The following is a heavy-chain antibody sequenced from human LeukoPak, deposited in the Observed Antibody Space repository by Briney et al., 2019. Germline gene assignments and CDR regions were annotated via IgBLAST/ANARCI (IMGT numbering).Heavy chain of an antibody. Sequence: ASVKVSCKAPGYTFTSYDINWVRQATGQGLEWMGWMDPNSGNTGYAQKFQGRVTMTRNTSISTAYMELSSLRSEDTAVYYCARAGGYYGRISCPYYFDYWGQGSLVAVSS. J-gene: IGHJ4*02. CDR2: MDPNSGNT. V-gene: IGHV1-8*01. D-gene: IGHD2-15*01. CDR3: ARAGGYYGRISCPYYFDY. CDR1: GYTFTSYD.